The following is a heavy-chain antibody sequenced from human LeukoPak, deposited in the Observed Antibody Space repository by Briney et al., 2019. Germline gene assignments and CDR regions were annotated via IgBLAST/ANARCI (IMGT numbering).Heavy chain of an antibody. CDR3: ARDANVYYYDSSGYYGY. CDR2: IKQDGSEK. D-gene: IGHD3-22*01. Sequence: GGSLRLSCAASGFTFSSYWMSWVRQAPGKGLEWVANIKQDGSEKYYVDSVKGRFTISRDNAKNSLYLQMNSLRAEDTAVYYCARDANVYYYDSSGYYGYWGQGTLVTVSS. V-gene: IGHV3-7*01. CDR1: GFTFSSYW. J-gene: IGHJ4*02.